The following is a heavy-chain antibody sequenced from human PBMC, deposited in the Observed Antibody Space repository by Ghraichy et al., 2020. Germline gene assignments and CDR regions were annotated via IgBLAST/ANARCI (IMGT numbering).Heavy chain of an antibody. J-gene: IGHJ3*02. Sequence: GGSLRLSCAASGFTFSSYAMSWVRQAPGKGLEWVSAISGSGGSTYYADSVKGRFTISRDNSKNTLYMQMNSLRAEYTAVYYCAKAITMIVVVIDAFDIWGQGTMVTVSS. V-gene: IGHV3-23*01. D-gene: IGHD3-22*01. CDR2: ISGSGGST. CDR3: AKAITMIVVVIDAFDI. CDR1: GFTFSSYA.